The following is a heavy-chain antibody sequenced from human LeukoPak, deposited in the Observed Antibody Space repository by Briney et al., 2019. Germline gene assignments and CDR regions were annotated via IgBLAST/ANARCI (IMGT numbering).Heavy chain of an antibody. V-gene: IGHV1-18*01. CDR1: GYTFTSHG. D-gene: IGHD4-11*01. J-gene: IGHJ4*02. CDR3: ARDWPTVIADY. CDR2: ISANNGDT. Sequence: EASVNVSCKTSGYTFTSHGISWVRQAPGQGLEWMGWISANNGDTNYAQRMQGRLTMTTDTSTSTAYMELRSLSSDDTAIYYCARDWPTVIADYWGQGTLVTVSS.